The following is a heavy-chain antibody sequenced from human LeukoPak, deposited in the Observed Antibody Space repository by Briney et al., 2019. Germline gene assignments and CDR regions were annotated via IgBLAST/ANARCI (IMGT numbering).Heavy chain of an antibody. CDR1: GFTFSSYS. CDR3: ARDCYVWGSYRYDAFDI. D-gene: IGHD3-16*02. Sequence: GGSLRLSCAASGFTFSSYSMNWVRQAPGKGLEWVSYISSSSSTIYYADSVKGRFTISRDNAKNSLYLQMNSLRAEDTAVYYCARDCYVWGSYRYDAFDIWGQGTMVTVSS. CDR2: ISSSSSTI. J-gene: IGHJ3*02. V-gene: IGHV3-48*01.